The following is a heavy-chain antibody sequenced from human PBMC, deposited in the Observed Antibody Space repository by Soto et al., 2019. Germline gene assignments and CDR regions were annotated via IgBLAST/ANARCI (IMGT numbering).Heavy chain of an antibody. CDR2: IYYSGST. D-gene: IGHD2-15*01. J-gene: IGHJ6*03. CDR3: ARYRSSCSGGSCYSHYYYMDV. Sequence: SETLSLTCTVSGGSISSYYWSWIRQPPGKGLEWIGYIYYSGSTNYNPSLKSRVTISVDTSKNQFPLKLSSVTAADTAVYYCARYRSSCSGGSCYSHYYYMDVWGKGTTVTVSS. V-gene: IGHV4-59*01. CDR1: GGSISSYY.